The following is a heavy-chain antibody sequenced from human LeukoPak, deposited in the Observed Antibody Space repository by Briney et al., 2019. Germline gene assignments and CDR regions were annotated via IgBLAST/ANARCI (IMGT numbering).Heavy chain of an antibody. Sequence: SQTLSLTCALSGDSVSSNSDVWNWIRQSPSRGLEWLGRTYYRSKWYYDYAVAVKSRISINPDTSKNQCSLQLSSVTPEDTAVYYCARDPVGGSTIFDYWGQGTLVTVSS. CDR3: ARDPVGGSTIFDY. D-gene: IGHD1-26*01. V-gene: IGHV6-1*01. CDR1: GDSVSSNSDV. CDR2: TYYRSKWYY. J-gene: IGHJ4*02.